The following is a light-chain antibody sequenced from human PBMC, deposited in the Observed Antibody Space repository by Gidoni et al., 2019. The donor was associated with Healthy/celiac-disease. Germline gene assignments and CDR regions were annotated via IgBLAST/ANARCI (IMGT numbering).Light chain of an antibody. J-gene: IGKJ2*01. Sequence: EIVLTQSPRTLSLSPGERATLSCRASQSVSSSYLAWYQQKPGQAPRLLIYGASSRATGIPDRFSGSGSGTDFTLTISRREPEDFAVYYCQQYGSSHTFGQGTKLEIK. V-gene: IGKV3-20*01. CDR2: GAS. CDR3: QQYGSSHT. CDR1: QSVSSSY.